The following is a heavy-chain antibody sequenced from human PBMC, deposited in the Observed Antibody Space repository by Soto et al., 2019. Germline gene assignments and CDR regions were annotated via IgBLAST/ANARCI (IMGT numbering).Heavy chain of an antibody. V-gene: IGHV3-30-3*01. CDR3: ARDGYYYDSNGYYPAGMDV. D-gene: IGHD3-22*01. CDR1: GFTFSSYA. J-gene: IGHJ6*02. Sequence: GGSLRLSCAASGFTFSSYAMHWVRQAPGKGLEWVAVISYDGSNKYYADSVKGRFTISRDNSKNTLYLQMNSLRAEDTAVYYCARDGYYYDSNGYYPAGMDVWGQGTTVTVSS. CDR2: ISYDGSNK.